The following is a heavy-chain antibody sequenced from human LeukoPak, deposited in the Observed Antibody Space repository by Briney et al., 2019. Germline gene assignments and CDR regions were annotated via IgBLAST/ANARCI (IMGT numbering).Heavy chain of an antibody. Sequence: SEPLSLNCTVFGDSISSSDYYWGWIRQPPGKEPEWIGSIYNTGNTYYNPSLKSRVTISLDTSNNQFSLKVTSVTAADTAVYYCARDLGGSYRTGAFDIWGQGTMVTVSS. J-gene: IGHJ3*02. CDR2: IYNTGNT. V-gene: IGHV4-39*07. CDR1: GDSISSSDYY. D-gene: IGHD1-26*01. CDR3: ARDLGGSYRTGAFDI.